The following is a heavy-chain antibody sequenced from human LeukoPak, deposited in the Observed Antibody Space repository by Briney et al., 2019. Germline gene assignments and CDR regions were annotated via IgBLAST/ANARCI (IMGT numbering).Heavy chain of an antibody. V-gene: IGHV3-7*03. CDR2: IKQDGSEK. Sequence: GGSLRLSCAASGFTFSNFWMTWVRQAPGKGLEWVANIKQDGSEKYYVDSVKGRFTISRDNAKNSLYLQMNSLRAEDTAVYYCARGRVDYYWGQGTLVTVSS. D-gene: IGHD2-21*01. J-gene: IGHJ4*02. CDR3: ARGRVDYY. CDR1: GFTFSNFW.